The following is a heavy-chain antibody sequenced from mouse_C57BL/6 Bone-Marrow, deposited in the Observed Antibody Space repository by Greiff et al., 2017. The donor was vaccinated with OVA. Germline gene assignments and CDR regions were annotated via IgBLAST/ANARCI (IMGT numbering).Heavy chain of an antibody. CDR1: GFTFNTYA. Sequence: EVQLVESGGGLVQPKGSLKLSCAASGFTFNTYAMHWVRQAPGKGLEWVVRIRSKSSNYATYYADSVKDRFTISRDDSQSMLYLQMNNLKTEDTAMYYCVRDNYYGSSYVGYAMDDWGQGTSVTVSS. CDR3: VRDNYYGSSYVGYAMDD. CDR2: IRSKSSNYAT. D-gene: IGHD1-1*01. J-gene: IGHJ4*01. V-gene: IGHV10-3*01.